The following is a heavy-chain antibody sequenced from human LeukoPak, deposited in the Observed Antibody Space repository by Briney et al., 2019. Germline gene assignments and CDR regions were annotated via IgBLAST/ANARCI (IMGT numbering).Heavy chain of an antibody. CDR1: GFTFNTYW. D-gene: IGHD4/OR15-4a*01. V-gene: IGHV3-7*01. CDR3: AGGLWPRSNY. J-gene: IGHJ4*02. Sequence: GGSLRLSCVASGFTFNTYWMTWVRQAPGEGLEWVANIKEDGGEKYYVDSVKGRFTISRDNAKNSLYLQMNSLRAEDTAVYYCAGGLWPRSNYWGQGTLVTVSS. CDR2: IKEDGGEK.